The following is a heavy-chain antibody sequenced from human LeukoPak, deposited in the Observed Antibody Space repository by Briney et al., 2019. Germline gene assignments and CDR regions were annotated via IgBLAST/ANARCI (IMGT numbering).Heavy chain of an antibody. D-gene: IGHD3-10*01. V-gene: IGHV1-18*01. CDR3: ARDLSEGVGLEGAFDY. CDR1: GYTFTSYG. Sequence: ASVKVSCTASGYTFTSYGISWVRQAPGQGLEWMGWISAYNGNTNYAQKLQGRVTMTTDTSTSTAYMELRSLRSDDTAVYYCARDLSEGVGLEGAFDYWGQGTLVTVSS. CDR2: ISAYNGNT. J-gene: IGHJ4*02.